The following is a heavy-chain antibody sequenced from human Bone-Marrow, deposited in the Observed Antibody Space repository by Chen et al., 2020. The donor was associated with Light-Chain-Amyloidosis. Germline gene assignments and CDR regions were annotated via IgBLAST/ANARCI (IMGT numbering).Heavy chain of an antibody. D-gene: IGHD1-7*01. J-gene: IGHJ5*02. Sequence: EVQLVESGGGVVQPGGSLRISCAASGFTFDDYAMHWVRQAPGKGLEWVSLISGDGGNTYHADSVKGRFTISRDNSKNSLYLQMNSLRTEDTALYYCAKDGNWNYHWFDPWGQGTLVTVTS. CDR1: GFTFDDYA. CDR3: AKDGNWNYHWFDP. V-gene: IGHV3-43*02. CDR2: ISGDGGNT.